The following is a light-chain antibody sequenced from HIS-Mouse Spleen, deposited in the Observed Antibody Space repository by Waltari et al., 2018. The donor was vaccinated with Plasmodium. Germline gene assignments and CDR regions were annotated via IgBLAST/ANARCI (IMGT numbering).Light chain of an antibody. V-gene: IGKV3-15*01. CDR1: QSVSSN. CDR3: QQYNNWSFT. CDR2: CAS. J-gene: IGKJ3*01. Sequence: EIVMTQSPATLSVSPGERATLSCMASQSVSSNLAWYQQKPGQAPRLLIYCASTRATGIPARFSGSGSGTEFTLTISSLQSEDFAVYYCQQYNNWSFTFGPGTKVDIK.